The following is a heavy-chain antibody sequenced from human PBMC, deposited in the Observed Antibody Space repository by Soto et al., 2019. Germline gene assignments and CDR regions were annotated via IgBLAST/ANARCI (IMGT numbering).Heavy chain of an antibody. D-gene: IGHD1-7*01. CDR2: TLYRSSKWYN. J-gene: IGHJ6*02. V-gene: IGHV6-1*01. CDR3: ARDAAPTLNYPHVMDV. Sequence: PSQRLSLTCAISGDSLSTTIAAWSWIRQSPSSGLEWLGRTLYRSSKWYNEYAVSVKSPMTINPDTSKNQFSLQLNSVTPEDTAVYYCARDAAPTLNYPHVMDVWGQGTAATVS. CDR1: GDSLSTTIAA.